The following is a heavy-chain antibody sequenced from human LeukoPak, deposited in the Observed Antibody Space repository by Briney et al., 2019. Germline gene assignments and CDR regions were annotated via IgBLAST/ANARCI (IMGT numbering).Heavy chain of an antibody. CDR3: ARDGVRYDFWSGSVDY. CDR1: GFTFSNYW. Sequence: GGSLRLSCVASGFTFSNYWMNWVRQAPGKGLEWVANINQKGSEKYYVDSVKGRFTISRDNAKNSLYLQMNSLRAEDTAVYYCARDGVRYDFWSGSVDYWGRGTRVTVSS. CDR2: INQKGSEK. J-gene: IGHJ4*02. V-gene: IGHV3-7*01. D-gene: IGHD3-3*01.